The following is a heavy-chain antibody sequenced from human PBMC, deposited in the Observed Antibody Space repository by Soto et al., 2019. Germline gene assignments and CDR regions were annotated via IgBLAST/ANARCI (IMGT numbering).Heavy chain of an antibody. Sequence: ASVKVSCKASGGTFSRYAISWVRQAPGQGLEWMGGIIPIFGTANYAQKFQGRVTITADESTSTAYMELSSLRSEDTAVYYCASLDSSGYLDYWGQGTLVTVSS. CDR1: GGTFSRYA. V-gene: IGHV1-69*13. D-gene: IGHD3-22*01. CDR3: ASLDSSGYLDY. J-gene: IGHJ4*02. CDR2: IIPIFGTA.